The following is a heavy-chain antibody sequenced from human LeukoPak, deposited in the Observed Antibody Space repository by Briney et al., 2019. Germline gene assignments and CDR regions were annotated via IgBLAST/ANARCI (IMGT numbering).Heavy chain of an antibody. Sequence: SETLSLTCAVSGGSISGSNWWSWVRQPPGKGLEWIGEIYHSGSTNYNPSLKSRVTISVDKSKNQFSLKLSSVTAADTAVYYCARDVGYCSSTSCSYFDPWGQGTLVTVSS. D-gene: IGHD2-2*01. CDR3: ARDVGYCSSTSCSYFDP. CDR1: GGSISGSNW. CDR2: IYHSGST. J-gene: IGHJ5*02. V-gene: IGHV4-4*02.